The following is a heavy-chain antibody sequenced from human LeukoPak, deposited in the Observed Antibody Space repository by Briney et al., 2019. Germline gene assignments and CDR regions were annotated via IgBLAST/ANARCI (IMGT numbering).Heavy chain of an antibody. CDR3: ASTSDYSSSWIDFDY. D-gene: IGHD6-13*01. Sequence: PSETLSLTCALYGGSFSGYYWSWIRQAPGKGLEWIGYIYYSGSTNYNPSLKSRVTISVDTSKNQFSLKLSSVTAADTAVYYCASTSDYSSSWIDFDYWGQGTLVTVSS. J-gene: IGHJ4*02. CDR2: IYYSGST. CDR1: GGSFSGYY. V-gene: IGHV4-59*01.